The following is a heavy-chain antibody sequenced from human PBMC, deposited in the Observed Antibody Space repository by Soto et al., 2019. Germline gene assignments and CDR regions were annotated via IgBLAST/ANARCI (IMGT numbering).Heavy chain of an antibody. CDR3: ARHVGYYHSWSGYYKVQGWFDP. V-gene: IGHV4-59*08. J-gene: IGHJ5*02. CDR2: IYYSGST. Sequence: PSETLSLTCTVSGGSISSYYWSWIRQPPGKGLEWIGYIYYSGSTNYNPSLKSRVTISVDTSKNQFSLKLSSVTAADTAVYYCARHVGYYHSWSGYYKVQGWFDPWGQGTLVTVSS. D-gene: IGHD3-3*01. CDR1: GGSISSYY.